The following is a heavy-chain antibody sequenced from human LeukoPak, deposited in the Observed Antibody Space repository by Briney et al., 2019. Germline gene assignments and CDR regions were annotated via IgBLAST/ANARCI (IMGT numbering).Heavy chain of an antibody. CDR3: ARIRDGYNDAYGI. CDR1: GYTFTNYY. D-gene: IGHD5-24*01. CDR2: INPGGGNT. V-gene: IGHV1-46*01. Sequence: ASVKVSCKASGYTFTNYYIHWVRQAPGQGLEWMGLINPGGGNTNYAQNFQGRVTMTRDTSASTVYMELSSLRSEDTAIYYCARIRDGYNDAYGIWGQGTVVTVPS. J-gene: IGHJ3*02.